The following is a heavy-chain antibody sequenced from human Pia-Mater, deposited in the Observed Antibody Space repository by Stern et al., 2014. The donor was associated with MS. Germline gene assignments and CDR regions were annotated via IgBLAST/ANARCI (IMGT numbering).Heavy chain of an antibody. D-gene: IGHD3-9*01. CDR1: GGTFNGYA. V-gene: IGHV1-69*01. J-gene: IGHJ6*02. CDR3: ARDGRHTDNYGLDV. CDR2: IMPIFGTT. Sequence: QLVQSGAEVKKPGSSAKVSCKASGGTFNGYAINWLRQAPGQGLEWMGGIMPIFGTTNYAQKFQGRGTITADESTRTSSMQLSSLRYDDTAVYYCARDGRHTDNYGLDVWGQGTTVTVSS.